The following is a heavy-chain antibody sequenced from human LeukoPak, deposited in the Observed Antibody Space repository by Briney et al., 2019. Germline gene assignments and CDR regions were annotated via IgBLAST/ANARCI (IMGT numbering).Heavy chain of an antibody. CDR2: IYYSGST. Sequence: SETLSLTCTVSGGSISNYYWSWIRQPPGKGLECMGYIYYSGSTNYNPSLKSRVTISVDTSNNQFSLKLSSVTAADTAVYYCARVRGYCSSTSCLSPNYYYYYMDVWGKGTTVTISS. V-gene: IGHV4-59*01. CDR1: GGSISNYY. CDR3: ARVRGYCSSTSCLSPNYYYYYMDV. D-gene: IGHD2-2*01. J-gene: IGHJ6*03.